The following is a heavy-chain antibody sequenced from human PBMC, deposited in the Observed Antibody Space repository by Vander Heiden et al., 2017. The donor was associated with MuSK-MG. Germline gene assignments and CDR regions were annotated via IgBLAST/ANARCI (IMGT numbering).Heavy chain of an antibody. CDR1: GFTFRSYA. CDR3: AKGSSSWYRGPIDY. J-gene: IGHJ4*02. CDR2: ISGSGGST. D-gene: IGHD6-13*01. Sequence: EVQLLESGGGLVQPGGSLRLSCAASGFTFRSYAMSWVRQAPGKGLEWVSAISGSGGSTYYADSVKGRFTISRDNSKNTLYLQMNSLRAEDTAVYYCAKGSSSWYRGPIDYWGQGTLVTVSS. V-gene: IGHV3-23*01.